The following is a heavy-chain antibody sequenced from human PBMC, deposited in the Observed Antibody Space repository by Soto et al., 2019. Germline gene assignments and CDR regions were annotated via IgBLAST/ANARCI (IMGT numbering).Heavy chain of an antibody. D-gene: IGHD3-3*01. CDR1: GYTFSSYA. CDR3: ARDSEYYDFWSGPTLYGMDV. J-gene: IGHJ6*02. CDR2: IIPIFGTA. Sequence: GASVKVSCKASGYTFSSYAISWVRQAPGQGLEWMGGIIPIFGTANYAQKFQGRVTITADESTSTAYMELSSLRSEDTAVYYCARDSEYYDFWSGPTLYGMDVWGQGTTVTVSS. V-gene: IGHV1-69*13.